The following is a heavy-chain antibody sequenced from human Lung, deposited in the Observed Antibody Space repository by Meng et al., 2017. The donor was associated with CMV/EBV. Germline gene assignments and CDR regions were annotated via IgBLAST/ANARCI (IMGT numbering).Heavy chain of an antibody. V-gene: IGHV4-4*02. CDR1: GASISNDNW. CDR3: ARAYCGGDCYSGFDY. Sequence: SGASISNDNWWSWVRQPPGKGLEWIGEIYHGAITNYNPSLKSRLTISEDRSNNQFSLKLTSATAADTAMYYCARAYCGGDCYSGFDYWGQGILVTVSS. D-gene: IGHD2-21*01. J-gene: IGHJ4*02. CDR2: IYHGAIT.